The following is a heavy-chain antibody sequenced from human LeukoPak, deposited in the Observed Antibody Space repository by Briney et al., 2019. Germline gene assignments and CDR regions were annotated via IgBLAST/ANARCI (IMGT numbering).Heavy chain of an antibody. V-gene: IGHV3-23*01. CDR2: ISGSGGST. Sequence: AGVLRLSCAASGIITGSYTHRVGRPPPRGGVEWVSSISGSGGSTYYADSVKGRFTISRDKSKNTLYLQMNSLTADDTAVYYCATTLNWYFDYWGQGTLVTVSS. CDR1: GIITGSYT. J-gene: IGHJ4*02. CDR3: ATTLNWYFDY.